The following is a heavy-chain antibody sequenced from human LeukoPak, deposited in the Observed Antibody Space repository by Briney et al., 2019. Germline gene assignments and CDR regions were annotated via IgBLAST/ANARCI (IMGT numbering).Heavy chain of an antibody. V-gene: IGHV4-4*07. Sequence: SETLSLTCTVSGGSISSYYWSWIRQPAGKGLEWIGRIYTSGSTNYNPSLKSRVTMSVDTSKDQFSLKLSSVTAADPAVYYCARSPWYGDYVDYWGQGTLVTVSS. CDR3: ARSPWYGDYVDY. J-gene: IGHJ4*02. CDR1: GGSISSYY. CDR2: IYTSGST. D-gene: IGHD4-17*01.